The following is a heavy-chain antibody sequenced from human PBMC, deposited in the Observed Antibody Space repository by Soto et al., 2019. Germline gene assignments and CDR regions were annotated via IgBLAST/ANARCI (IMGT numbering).Heavy chain of an antibody. CDR3: ARRITSDFWSGYYRYYYYYGMDV. CDR1: GGTFSSYA. V-gene: IGHV1-69*13. D-gene: IGHD3-3*01. J-gene: IGHJ6*02. Sequence: ASVKVSCKAPGGTFSSYAISWVRQAPGQGLEWMGGIIPIFGTANYAQKFQGRVTITADGSTSTAYMELSSLRSEDTAVYYCARRITSDFWSGYYRYYYYYGMDVWGQGTTVTVSS. CDR2: IIPIFGTA.